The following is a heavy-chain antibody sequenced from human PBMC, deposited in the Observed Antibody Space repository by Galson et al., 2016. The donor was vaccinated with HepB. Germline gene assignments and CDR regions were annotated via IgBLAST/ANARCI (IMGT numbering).Heavy chain of an antibody. CDR3: ARLGSGGVWRNYYQYYAMDV. J-gene: IGHJ6*02. D-gene: IGHD2-8*02. V-gene: IGHV4-39*01. CDR2: IYYSGST. Sequence: ETLSLTCSVSGGSISISSYYRGWIRQPPGKGLEWIGSIYYSGSTYYNPSLKSRVTISGDTSKNQFSLKLSSVTAADTAVYYCARLGSGGVWRNYYQYYAMDVWGPGTTVTVSS. CDR1: GGSISISSYY.